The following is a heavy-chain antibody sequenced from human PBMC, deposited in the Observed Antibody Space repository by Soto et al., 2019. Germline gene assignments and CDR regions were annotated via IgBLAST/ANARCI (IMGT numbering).Heavy chain of an antibody. J-gene: IGHJ6*02. CDR2: ISYDGSNK. CDR1: GFTFSSYA. CDR3: AREGIGAAGTSAFYYYGMDV. D-gene: IGHD6-13*01. V-gene: IGHV3-30-3*01. Sequence: QVQLVESGGGVVQPGRSLRLSCAASGFTFSSYAMHWVRQAPGKGLEWVAVISYDGSNKYYADSVKGQFTISRDNSKNTLYLQMTSLGAEDTAVYYCAREGIGAAGTSAFYYYGMDVWGQGTTVTVSS.